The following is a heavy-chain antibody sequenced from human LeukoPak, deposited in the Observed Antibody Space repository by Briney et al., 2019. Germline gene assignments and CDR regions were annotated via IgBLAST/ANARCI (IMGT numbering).Heavy chain of an antibody. CDR1: GFTFSSYW. CDR3: AKDRSQIRIAAAGSYFDY. Sequence: GGSLRLSCAASGFTFSSYWMSWVRQAPGKGLEWVSFLRFDGSNQDYADSVKGRFTVSRDNSKNTLYLQMNSLRSEDTAVYYCAKDRSQIRIAAAGSYFDYWGQGTLVTVSS. V-gene: IGHV3-30*02. J-gene: IGHJ4*02. D-gene: IGHD6-13*01. CDR2: LRFDGSNQ.